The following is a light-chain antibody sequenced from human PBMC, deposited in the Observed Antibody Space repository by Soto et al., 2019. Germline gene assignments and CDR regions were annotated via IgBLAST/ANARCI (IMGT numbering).Light chain of an antibody. CDR3: QHRSNWT. CDR2: DAS. J-gene: IGKJ4*02. Sequence: EIVLTPSPAPLSLSPGDRATLSCRASQSVSSYFAWYQQKPGQAPRLLFYDASNRATGIPARFSGSGSGTDFTITISSLEPEECAVYSCQHRSNWTFGGGTKVEIK. CDR1: QSVSSY. V-gene: IGKV3-11*01.